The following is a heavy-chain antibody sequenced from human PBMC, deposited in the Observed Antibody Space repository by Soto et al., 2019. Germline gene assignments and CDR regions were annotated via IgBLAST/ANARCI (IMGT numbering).Heavy chain of an antibody. Sequence: ASVKVSCKASGYSFTDYHIHWVRQAPGQGLEWLGRINPKSGGTSTAQKFQGWVTMTRGRSISTVDMELTRLRSDDTSVYFCARGHSTDWSNGVCSFFYNHEMDVWGRGTTVTVSS. CDR1: GYSFTDYH. CDR2: INPKSGGT. J-gene: IGHJ6*02. CDR3: ARGHSTDWSNGVCSFFYNHEMDV. V-gene: IGHV1-2*04. D-gene: IGHD2-8*01.